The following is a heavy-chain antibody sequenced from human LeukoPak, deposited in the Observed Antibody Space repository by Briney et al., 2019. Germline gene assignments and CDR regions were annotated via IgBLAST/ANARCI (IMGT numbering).Heavy chain of an antibody. J-gene: IGHJ4*02. D-gene: IGHD1-14*01. V-gene: IGHV4-30-4*08. CDR2: IYYSGST. CDR1: GGSISSGDYY. CDR3: ARGGIPEPFDY. Sequence: PSETLSLTCTVSGGSISSGDYYWSWIRQPPGKGLEWIGYIYYSGSTYYNPSLKSRVTISVDTSKNQFSLKLSSVTAADTAVYYCARGGIPEPFDYWGQGTLVTVSS.